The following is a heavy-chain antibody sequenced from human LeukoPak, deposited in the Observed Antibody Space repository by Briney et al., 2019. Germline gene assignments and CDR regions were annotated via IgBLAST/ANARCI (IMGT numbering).Heavy chain of an antibody. J-gene: IGHJ4*02. CDR1: GGSISSYY. Sequence: PSETLSLTCTVSGGSISSYYWSWIRQPPGKGLEWIGYIYYSGSTNYNLSLKSRVTISVDTSKNQFSLKLSSVTAADTAVYYCARHWYSSGWYFDHWGQGTLVTVSS. CDR2: IYYSGST. V-gene: IGHV4-59*08. D-gene: IGHD6-19*01. CDR3: ARHWYSSGWYFDH.